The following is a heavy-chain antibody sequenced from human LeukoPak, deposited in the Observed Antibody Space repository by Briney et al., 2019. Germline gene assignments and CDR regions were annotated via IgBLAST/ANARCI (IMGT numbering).Heavy chain of an antibody. CDR3: AKYSSSFMDY. D-gene: IGHD6-6*01. CDR2: IYYSGST. CDR1: GGSISSSSYY. V-gene: IGHV4-39*01. Sequence: PSETLSLTCTVSGGSISSSSYYWGWIRQPPGKGLEWIGSIYYSGSTYYNPSLKSRVTISVDTSKNQFSLKLSSVTAADTAVYYCAKYSSSFMDYWGQGTLVTVSS. J-gene: IGHJ4*02.